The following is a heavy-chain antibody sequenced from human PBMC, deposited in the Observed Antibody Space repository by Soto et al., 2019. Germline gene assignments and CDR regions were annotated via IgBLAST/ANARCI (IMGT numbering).Heavy chain of an antibody. CDR2: INTGNGNT. CDR1: GYTFTSYA. Sequence: QVQLVQSGAEVKKPGASVKASCKASGYTFTSYAMHWVRQAPGQRLEWMGWINTGNGNTKYSQKFQGRVTITRDTSASTSYMERSSVRSEDTAVYYCARADYYYLDYWVQGTLVTVSS. J-gene: IGHJ4*02. CDR3: ARADYYYLDY. D-gene: IGHD3-10*01. V-gene: IGHV1-3*04.